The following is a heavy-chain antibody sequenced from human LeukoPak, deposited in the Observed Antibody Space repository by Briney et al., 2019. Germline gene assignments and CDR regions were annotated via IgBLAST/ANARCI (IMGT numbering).Heavy chain of an antibody. D-gene: IGHD5-18*01. CDR1: GFTFSTYA. CDR2: IWYDGSNK. Sequence: AGSLRLSCAASGFTFSTYAMHWVRQAPGKGLEWVAVIWYDGSNKYYADSVKGRFDITRDNSKNTLNLHMNSLRAEDTAVYYCAKDPHGSYGPCYFFDYWGQGTLDSVSS. V-gene: IGHV3-33*06. CDR3: AKDPHGSYGPCYFFDY. J-gene: IGHJ4*02.